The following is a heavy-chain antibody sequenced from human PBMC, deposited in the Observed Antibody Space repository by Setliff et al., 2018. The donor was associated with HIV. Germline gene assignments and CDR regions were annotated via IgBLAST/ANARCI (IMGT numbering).Heavy chain of an antibody. J-gene: IGHJ4*02. CDR2: TYFRSKWYN. CDR1: GDSVSGNSAA. Sequence: TLSLTCAISGDSVSGNSAAWNWVRQSPSRGLEWLGRTYFRSKWYNNYAASVEGRITISPDTSRNEFSLQLNSVTPEDTAVYYCARGSYGSVLLWGQGTLVTVSS. D-gene: IGHD6-19*01. CDR3: ARGSYGSVLL. V-gene: IGHV6-1*01.